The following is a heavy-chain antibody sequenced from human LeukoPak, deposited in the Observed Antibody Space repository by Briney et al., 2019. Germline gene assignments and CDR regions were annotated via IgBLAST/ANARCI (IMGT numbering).Heavy chain of an antibody. CDR3: ASNSGDIAAAGHFDY. J-gene: IGHJ4*02. V-gene: IGHV1-2*02. CDR2: INPNSGGT. CDR1: GYTFTGYY. D-gene: IGHD6-13*01. Sequence: ASVKVSCKASGYTFTGYYMHWVRQAPGQGLEWMGWINPNSGGTNYAQKFQGRVTMTRDTSISTAYMELSSLRSEDTAVYYCASNSGDIAAAGHFDYWGQGTLVTVSS.